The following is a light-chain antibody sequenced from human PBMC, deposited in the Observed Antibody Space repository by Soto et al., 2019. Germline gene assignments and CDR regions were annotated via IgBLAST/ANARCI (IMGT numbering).Light chain of an antibody. CDR2: DTT. CDR3: QSFDSSRIGLL. Sequence: QAVVTQPPSVTGAPGQRVTISCTGSHSDIGAGYGVHWYQQFPHSAPKLLIYDTTNRPSGVPDRFSGSRSGTSASLAITGLQAEDEADYYCQSFDSSRIGLLFGGGTKL. J-gene: IGLJ2*01. V-gene: IGLV1-40*01. CDR1: HSDIGAGYG.